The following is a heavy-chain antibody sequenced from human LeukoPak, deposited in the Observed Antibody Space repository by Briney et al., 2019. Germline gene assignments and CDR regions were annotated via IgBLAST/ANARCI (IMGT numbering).Heavy chain of an antibody. V-gene: IGHV4-39*01. J-gene: IGHJ5*02. D-gene: IGHD1-26*01. CDR1: GGSISSSSYY. Sequence: SETLSLTCTVSGGSISSSSYYWGWIRKPPGKGLGGIGSIYYSGSTYYNPSLNSRVTISVDTPKNHFSLKLSSVTAADTAVYYCASVKWELGSWGQGTLVTVSS. CDR2: IYYSGST. CDR3: ASVKWELGS.